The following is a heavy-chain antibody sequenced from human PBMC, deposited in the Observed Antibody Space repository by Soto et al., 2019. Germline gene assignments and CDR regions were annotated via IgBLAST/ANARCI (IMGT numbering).Heavy chain of an antibody. CDR2: IHYSGTT. J-gene: IGHJ4*02. D-gene: IGHD3-3*01. CDR3: ARGSFWSGYYSS. CDR1: GTSISSYY. Sequence: SETLSLTCTVSGTSISSYYWSWIRQPPGKGLEWIANIHYSGTTNYNPSLASRVTLSVDTSKNQFSLKMTSVTAADRAMYYCARGSFWSGYYSSWGQGTLVTVSS. V-gene: IGHV4-59*01.